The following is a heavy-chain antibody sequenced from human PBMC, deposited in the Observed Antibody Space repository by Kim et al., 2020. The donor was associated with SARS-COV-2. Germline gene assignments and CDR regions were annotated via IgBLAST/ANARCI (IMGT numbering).Heavy chain of an antibody. V-gene: IGHV3-30*04. CDR3: ARSARGGYCSPVWFDP. J-gene: IGHJ5*02. Sequence: GGSLRLSCAASGFTFSSYAMHWVRQAPGKGLEWVAVISYDGSNKYYADSVKGRFTISRDNSKNTLYLQMNSLRAEDTAVYYCARSARGGYCSPVWFDPWGQGTLVTVSS. CDR1: GFTFSSYA. D-gene: IGHD3-10*01. CDR2: ISYDGSNK.